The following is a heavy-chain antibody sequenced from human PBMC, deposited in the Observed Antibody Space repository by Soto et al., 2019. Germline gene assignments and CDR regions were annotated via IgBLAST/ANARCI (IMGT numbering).Heavy chain of an antibody. Sequence: QVQLVESGGGLVKPVGSLRLSCTASGFTFTDHYMTWIRQAPGKGLEWVSYISSGGSNIYYADSVRGRFTISRDNAKNSVYLQMSSVRAEDSAIYYCARDIRGANWGQGTLVIVSS. V-gene: IGHV3-11*01. J-gene: IGHJ4*02. CDR1: GFTFTDHY. D-gene: IGHD3-10*01. CDR2: ISSGGSNI. CDR3: ARDIRGAN.